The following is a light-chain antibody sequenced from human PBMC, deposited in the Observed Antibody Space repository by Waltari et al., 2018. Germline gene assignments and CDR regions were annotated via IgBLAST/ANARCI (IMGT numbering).Light chain of an antibody. CDR3: QSYDGTLSAFV. Sequence: QSVLTQPPSVSGAPGQSVTISSSGTKSNIGAAFDVHWSQQVPGTAPKLLLHSGSNRPSGGADRFSGFKSGASASLVITGLQAEDEAMYYCQSYDGTLSAFVFGGGTRLTV. CDR1: KSNIGAAFD. CDR2: SGS. V-gene: IGLV1-40*01. J-gene: IGLJ2*01.